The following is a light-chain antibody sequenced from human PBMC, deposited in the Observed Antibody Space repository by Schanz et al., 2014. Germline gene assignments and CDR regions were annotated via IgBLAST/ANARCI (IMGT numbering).Light chain of an antibody. J-gene: IGKJ4*01. V-gene: IGKV3-20*01. CDR1: QSVGGD. Sequence: EVVMTQSPATLSGSPGQRATLTCRASQSVGGDLAWYQKKPGQAPRLLIFGASSRATGVPDRFSASGSGTDFTLTISRLEPEDFAVYYCQQYGVSPLTFGGGTKVEIQ. CDR3: QQYGVSPLT. CDR2: GAS.